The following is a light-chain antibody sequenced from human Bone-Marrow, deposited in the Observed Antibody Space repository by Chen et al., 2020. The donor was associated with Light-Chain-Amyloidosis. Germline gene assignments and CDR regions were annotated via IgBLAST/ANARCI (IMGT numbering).Light chain of an antibody. V-gene: IGLV3-21*02. Sequence: SYVLTQPSSVSVAPVQTATIACGGNNIGSTSVHWYQQTPGQAALLVVYDDSDRPSGSPERWSGSNSGNTATLTISRVEGGDEADYYCQVWDRSSDRPVFGGGTKLTVL. CDR2: DDS. CDR3: QVWDRSSDRPV. CDR1: NIGSTS. J-gene: IGLJ3*02.